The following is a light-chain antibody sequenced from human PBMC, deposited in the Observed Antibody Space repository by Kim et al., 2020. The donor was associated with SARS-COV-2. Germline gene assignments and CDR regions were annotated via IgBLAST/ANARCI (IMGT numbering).Light chain of an antibody. CDR1: SSNIGSGYD. J-gene: IGLJ3*02. CDR2: GNI. CDR3: QSYDKNLSGST. Sequence: QSVLTQPPSVSGAPGQRVTISCTGSSSNIGSGYDVHWYQQFPGTAPKLLIYGNINRPSGVPDRFSGSKSGTSASLAITGLQAEDEADYYCQSYDKNLSGSTFGGGTQLTVL. V-gene: IGLV1-40*01.